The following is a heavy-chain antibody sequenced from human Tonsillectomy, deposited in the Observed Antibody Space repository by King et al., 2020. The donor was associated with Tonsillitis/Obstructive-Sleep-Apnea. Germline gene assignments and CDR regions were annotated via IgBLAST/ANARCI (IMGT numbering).Heavy chain of an antibody. CDR3: AKDHGLAVHFYFIDG. D-gene: IGHD2-21*01. CDR1: GFTFDDYA. CDR2: ISWNSRRI. J-gene: IGHJ6*03. Sequence: VQLVESGGGLVQPGRSLRISCAASGFTFDDYAMHWVRQPPGKGLEWVSGISWNSRRIGYAATVKGRFTISRDNAKSSMYLEMNSLRVEDTALYYCAKDHGLAVHFYFIDGWGKGSTVTVS. V-gene: IGHV3-9*01.